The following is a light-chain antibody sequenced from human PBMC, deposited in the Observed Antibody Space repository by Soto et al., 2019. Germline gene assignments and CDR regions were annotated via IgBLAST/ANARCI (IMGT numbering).Light chain of an antibody. Sequence: QSVLTQPASVSGTPGQSITISFPGTSSDVGGYNYVYWYQQLPGTAPKLLIYRNNQRHSGVPDRFSGSKSGTSASLAICGFRSEDEADYYCAAWDDSLSGHVFGTGTKVTVL. CDR1: SSDVGGYNY. J-gene: IGLJ1*01. CDR2: RNN. V-gene: IGLV1-47*01. CDR3: AAWDDSLSGHV.